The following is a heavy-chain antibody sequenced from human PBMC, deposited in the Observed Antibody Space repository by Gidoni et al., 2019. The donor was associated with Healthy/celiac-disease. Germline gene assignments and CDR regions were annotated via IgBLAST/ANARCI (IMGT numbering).Heavy chain of an antibody. V-gene: IGHV4-34*01. CDR3: ATPGDILTGYQQFDY. CDR1: GGSFSGYY. Sequence: QVQLQQWGAGLLKPSETLSLTCAVYGGSFSGYYWSWIRQPPGKGLEWIGEINHSGSTNYNPSLKSRVTISVDTSKNQFSLKLSSVTAADTAVYYCATPGDILTGYQQFDYWGQGTLVTVSS. CDR2: INHSGST. D-gene: IGHD3-9*01. J-gene: IGHJ4*02.